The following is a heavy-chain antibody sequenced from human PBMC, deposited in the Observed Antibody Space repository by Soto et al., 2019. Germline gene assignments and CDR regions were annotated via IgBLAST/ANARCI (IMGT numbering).Heavy chain of an antibody. D-gene: IGHD6-19*01. CDR2: FDPEDGET. Sequence: VASVKVSCKVSGYTLTELSMHWVRQAPGKGLEWMGGFDPEDGETIYAQKFQGRVTMTEDTSTDTAYMELSSLRSEDTAVYYCATDLYSSGLNFDYWGQGTLVTVSS. CDR3: ATDLYSSGLNFDY. J-gene: IGHJ4*02. V-gene: IGHV1-24*01. CDR1: GYTLTELS.